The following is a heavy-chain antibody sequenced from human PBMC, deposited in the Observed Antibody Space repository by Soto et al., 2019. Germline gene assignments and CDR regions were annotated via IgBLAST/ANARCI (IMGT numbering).Heavy chain of an antibody. V-gene: IGHV3-9*01. J-gene: IGHJ4*02. CDR1: GFIFDDFA. CDR3: TKVGGLYDFWSGPLHFDL. D-gene: IGHD3-3*01. CDR2: ISWNSDRM. Sequence: EAQLVESGGGLVQPGRSLRLSCVGSGFIFDDFAIHWVRQAPGKGLEWVSGISWNSDRMGYADSVKGRFTISRDNAKNALYLQMNSLRVEDTALYYCTKVGGLYDFWSGPLHFDLWGQGTLVTVSS.